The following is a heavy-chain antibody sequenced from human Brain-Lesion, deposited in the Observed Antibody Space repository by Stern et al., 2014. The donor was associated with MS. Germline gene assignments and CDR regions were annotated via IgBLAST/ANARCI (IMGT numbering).Heavy chain of an antibody. CDR2: IYTTGST. D-gene: IGHD5-18*01. CDR3: ARDKEDTNMAFRYFDN. J-gene: IGHJ4*02. CDR1: GGSVGSGSYD. Sequence: VQLVESGPGLVKPSQTLSLTCTVSGGSVGSGSYDWSWIRQPAGKGLEWIGRIYTTGSTYYNPSLKSRVSLSIDHSKNPFSSKLPSVTAADTAVYYCARDKEDTNMAFRYFDNWGQGTLVTVSS. V-gene: IGHV4-61*02.